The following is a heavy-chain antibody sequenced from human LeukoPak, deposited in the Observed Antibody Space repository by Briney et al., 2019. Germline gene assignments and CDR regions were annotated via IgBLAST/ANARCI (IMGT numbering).Heavy chain of an antibody. J-gene: IGHJ4*02. CDR2: INHSGST. V-gene: IGHV4-34*01. CDR1: GGSFSGYY. D-gene: IGHD1-1*01. Sequence: PSETLSLTCAVYGGSFSGYYWSWIRQPPGKGLEWIGEINHSGSTNYNPSLKSRVTISVDTSKNQFSLKLSSVTAADTAVYYCARGNLGTTGTSDFDYWGQGTLVTVSS. CDR3: ARGNLGTTGTSDFDY.